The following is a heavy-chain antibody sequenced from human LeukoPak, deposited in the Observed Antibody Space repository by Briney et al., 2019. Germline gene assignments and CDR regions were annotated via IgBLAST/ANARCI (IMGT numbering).Heavy chain of an antibody. CDR3: ARSEYSYGADAFDI. CDR1: GGSISSYY. J-gene: IGHJ3*02. D-gene: IGHD5-18*01. V-gene: IGHV4-59*01. Sequence: PSETRSLTCTVSGGSISSYYWSWIRQPPGKGLEWIGYIYYSGSTNYSPSLKSRVTISVDTSKNQFSLKLSSVTAADTAVYYCARSEYSYGADAFDIWGQGTMVTVSS. CDR2: IYYSGST.